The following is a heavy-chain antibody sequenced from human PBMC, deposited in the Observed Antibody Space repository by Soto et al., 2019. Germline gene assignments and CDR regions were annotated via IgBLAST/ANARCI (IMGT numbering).Heavy chain of an antibody. J-gene: IGHJ4*02. Sequence: SETLSLTCAVSGGSISSGGYSWSWIRQPPGKGLEWIGYIYHSGSTYYNPSLKSRVTISVDRSKNQFSLELSSVTAADTAVYYCARVGGVGDSSGNPDFYFDYWGQGTLVTVSS. CDR2: IYHSGST. D-gene: IGHD3-22*01. CDR3: ARVGGVGDSSGNPDFYFDY. V-gene: IGHV4-30-2*01. CDR1: GGSISSGGYS.